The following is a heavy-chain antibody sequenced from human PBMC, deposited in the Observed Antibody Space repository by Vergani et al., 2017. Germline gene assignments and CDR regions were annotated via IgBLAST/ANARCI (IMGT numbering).Heavy chain of an antibody. Sequence: EVQLLESGGGLVQLGGSLRLSCAASGFTFSSYAMSWVRQAPGKGLEWVSAISGSCGSTYYADSVKGRFTISRDNSKNTLYLQMNSLRAEDTAVYYCAKLVVPAIDDDYWGQGTLVTVSS. CDR2: ISGSCGST. V-gene: IGHV3-23*01. CDR3: AKLVVPAIDDDY. CDR1: GFTFSSYA. D-gene: IGHD2-2*01. J-gene: IGHJ4*02.